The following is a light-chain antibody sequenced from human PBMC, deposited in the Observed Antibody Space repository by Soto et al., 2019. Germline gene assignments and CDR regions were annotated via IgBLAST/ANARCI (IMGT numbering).Light chain of an antibody. CDR2: LGS. Sequence: DNVMTQSPLYLPVPPGEPASISCRTSQSLLHSNGYNYLDWYLQKPGQSPQLLIYLGSNRASGVPDRFSGSGSGTDFTLKISRVEAEDVGVYYCMQPLQSWTFGQGTKVDIK. CDR1: QSLLHSNGYNY. CDR3: MQPLQSWT. J-gene: IGKJ1*01. V-gene: IGKV2-28*01.